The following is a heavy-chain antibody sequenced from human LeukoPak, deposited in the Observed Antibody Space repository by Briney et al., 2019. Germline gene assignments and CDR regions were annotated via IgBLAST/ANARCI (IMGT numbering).Heavy chain of an antibody. D-gene: IGHD3-22*01. Sequence: GGSLRLSCAASGFTFTKYWMTWVRQAPGKGLEWVGNIKQDGSDKNYMDSVKGRFTISRDNTKNSVYLQMNSLRAEDTAIYYCARDQAHYFDTTGDAFDIWGQGTMVTVSS. J-gene: IGHJ3*02. CDR3: ARDQAHYFDTTGDAFDI. CDR2: IKQDGSDK. CDR1: GFTFTKYW. V-gene: IGHV3-7*01.